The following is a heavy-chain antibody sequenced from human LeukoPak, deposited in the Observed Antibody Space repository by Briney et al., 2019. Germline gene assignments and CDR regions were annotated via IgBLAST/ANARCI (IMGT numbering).Heavy chain of an antibody. D-gene: IGHD6-19*01. V-gene: IGHV3-7*01. CDR1: GFTFSNYW. Sequence: PGGSLRLSCAASGFTFSNYWMSWVRQAPGKGLEWVANIKQDGSAKYYVDSVKGRFTISRDNAKNSLYLQMNSLRAEDTAVYYCARVGDRDYSSGWFDYWGQGTLVTGS. CDR3: ARVGDRDYSSGWFDY. CDR2: IKQDGSAK. J-gene: IGHJ4*02.